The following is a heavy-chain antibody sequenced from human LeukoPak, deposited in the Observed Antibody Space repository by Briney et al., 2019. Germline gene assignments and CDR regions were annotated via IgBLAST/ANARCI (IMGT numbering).Heavy chain of an antibody. J-gene: IGHJ3*02. Sequence: ASVKLSFKASVYTFTSYGISWVRHSPGQWLEWMGWISAYNGNTNYAQKLQGRVTMTTDPSTSTAYMKLRSLRSDATAVYYCARVHDAFDISGQGTMVTVSS. CDR1: VYTFTSYG. CDR2: ISAYNGNT. V-gene: IGHV1-18*01. CDR3: ARVHDAFDI.